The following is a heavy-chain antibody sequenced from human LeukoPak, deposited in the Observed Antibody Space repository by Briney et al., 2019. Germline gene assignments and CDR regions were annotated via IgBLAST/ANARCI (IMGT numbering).Heavy chain of an antibody. D-gene: IGHD1-26*01. V-gene: IGHV4-59*01. Sequence: SETLSLTCTVSGGSISRNNWNWIRQPPGKGLEWIGDIYYNGSNNYNPSLKTRVTISVHTSRSLFSLRLSSVTAADTAVYYCARSPSGREWDPLHFDYWGQGTPVTVSS. CDR3: ARSPSGREWDPLHFDY. J-gene: IGHJ4*02. CDR1: GGSISRNN. CDR2: IYYNGSN.